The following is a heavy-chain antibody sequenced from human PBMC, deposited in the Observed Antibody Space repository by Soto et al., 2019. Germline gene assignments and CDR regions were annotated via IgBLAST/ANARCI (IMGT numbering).Heavy chain of an antibody. J-gene: IGHJ4*02. CDR2: ISWNSNII. V-gene: IGHV3-9*01. Sequence: EVQLVESGGGLVQPGRSLRLSCAASGFTFDDYAMHWVRRVPGKGLEWVSSISWNSNIIGYADSVKGLFTISRDNAKNALYLKMNSLRPEDTALYYCAKGGPDGFCSGGRCYFDYWGQGSLFTVSS. CDR1: GFTFDDYA. D-gene: IGHD2-15*01. CDR3: AKGGPDGFCSGGRCYFDY.